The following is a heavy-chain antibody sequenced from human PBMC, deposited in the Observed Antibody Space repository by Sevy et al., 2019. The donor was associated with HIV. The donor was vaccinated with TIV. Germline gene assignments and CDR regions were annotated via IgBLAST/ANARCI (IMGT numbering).Heavy chain of an antibody. CDR2: IYASGRS. CDR3: ARDLALRESWFDP. V-gene: IGHV4-4*07. CDR1: GASISSYY. Sequence: SETLSLTCTVSGASISSYYWSWIRQPAGKGLEWIGRIYASGRSIYNPSLKSRVTMSVDTSKNQFSLKLRSVTAADTAVYYCARDLALRESWFDPWGQGTLVTVSS. J-gene: IGHJ5*02.